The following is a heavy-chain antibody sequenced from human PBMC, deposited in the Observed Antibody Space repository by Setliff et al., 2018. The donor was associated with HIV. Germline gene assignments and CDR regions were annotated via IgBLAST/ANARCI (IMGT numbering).Heavy chain of an antibody. CDR1: GGSFSGYH. Sequence: SETLSLTCAVYGGSFSGYHWNWIRQLPGKGLEWIGEINHTGNTQYNPSLKGRVTMSEETSKNQFSLKLKSVTAADTAIYFCARGKGGLVGPAEFDYWGPGTLVTVSS. D-gene: IGHD1-26*01. CDR2: INHTGNT. CDR3: ARGKGGLVGPAEFDY. J-gene: IGHJ4*02. V-gene: IGHV4-34*01.